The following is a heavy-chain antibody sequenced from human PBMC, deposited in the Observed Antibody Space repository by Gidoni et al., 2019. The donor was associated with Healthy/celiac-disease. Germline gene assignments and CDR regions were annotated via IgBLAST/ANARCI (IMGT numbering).Heavy chain of an antibody. D-gene: IGHD6-13*01. J-gene: IGHJ1*01. CDR3: ARGQQIASEH. Sequence: QVQLQESGPGLVTPSETLSLTCTVSGGSISSYYWSWIRQPPGKGLEWIGYIYYSGSTNYNPSLKSRVTISVDTSKNQFSLKLSSVTAADTAVYYCARGQQIASEHWGQGTLVTVSS. CDR1: GGSISSYY. CDR2: IYYSGST. V-gene: IGHV4-59*01.